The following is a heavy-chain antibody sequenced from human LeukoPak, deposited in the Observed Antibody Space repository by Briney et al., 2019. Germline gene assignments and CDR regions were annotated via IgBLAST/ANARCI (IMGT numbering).Heavy chain of an antibody. V-gene: IGHV3-30*03. CDR3: ARDPRAVGNSGYSNDSPEFDLPDYKFYYANV. CDR1: GFTFRNFA. CDR2: ISHDGIKR. D-gene: IGHD5-12*01. Sequence: GGSLRLSCTASGFTFRNFAIHWVRQAPGKGLEWVAVISHDGIKRFFVDSVKGRFIISRDNSKNTVHLDMNSVRSEDTAVYFCARDPRAVGNSGYSNDSPEFDLPDYKFYYANVWGKGATVIVSA. J-gene: IGHJ6*04.